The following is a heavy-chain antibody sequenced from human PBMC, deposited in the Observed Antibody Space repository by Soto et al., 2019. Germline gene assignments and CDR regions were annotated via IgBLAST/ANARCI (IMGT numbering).Heavy chain of an antibody. CDR2: IYYSGST. Sequence: QVQLQESGPGLVKPSQTLSLTCTVSGGSISSADYYWSWIRQPPGKGLEWIGYIYYSGSTYYNPSLTSRVTISVDTSKNQFSLKLSSVTAADTALYYCARYYCSDGSCLVDPWGQGTLVTVSS. CDR3: ARYYCSDGSCLVDP. CDR1: GGSISSADYY. J-gene: IGHJ5*02. V-gene: IGHV4-30-4*01. D-gene: IGHD2-15*01.